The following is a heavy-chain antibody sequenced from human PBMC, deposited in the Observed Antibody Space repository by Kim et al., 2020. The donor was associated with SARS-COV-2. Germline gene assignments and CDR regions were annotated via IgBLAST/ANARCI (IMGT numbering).Heavy chain of an antibody. V-gene: IGHV4-59*09. J-gene: IGHJ4*02. D-gene: IGHD6-19*01. CDR3: ARGHSSGWYLSDY. Sequence: YNPSPKGRVTLSVDTSKNQFSLKLSSVTAADTAVYYCARGHSSGWYLSDYWGQGTLVTVSS.